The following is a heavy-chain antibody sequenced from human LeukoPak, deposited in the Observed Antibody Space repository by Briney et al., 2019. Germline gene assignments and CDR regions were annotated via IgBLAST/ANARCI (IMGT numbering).Heavy chain of an antibody. CDR1: GGSISSYY. CDR2: IYYSGST. J-gene: IGHJ4*02. Sequence: SETLSLTCTVSGGSISSYYWSWIRQPPGKGLEWIGYIYYSGSTNYNPSLKSRVTISVDTSKNQFSLKLSSVTAADTAVYYCARHIAAAGRSDYWGQGTLVTVSS. D-gene: IGHD6-13*01. V-gene: IGHV4-59*08. CDR3: ARHIAAAGRSDY.